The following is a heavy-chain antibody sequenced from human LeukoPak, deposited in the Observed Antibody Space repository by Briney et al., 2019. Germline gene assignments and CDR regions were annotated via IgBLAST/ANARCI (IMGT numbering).Heavy chain of an antibody. D-gene: IGHD1-1*01. J-gene: IGHJ6*02. Sequence: AAVTVSCKDSGDTFTTYDISWERQAAGEGLERMGWMNPNSGNTGYAQKFQGRVTMTRNTSISTAYMELSSLRSEDTAVYYCARSITNYYYYGMDVWGQGTTVTVSS. V-gene: IGHV1-8*01. CDR1: GDTFTTYD. CDR2: MNPNSGNT. CDR3: ARSITNYYYYGMDV.